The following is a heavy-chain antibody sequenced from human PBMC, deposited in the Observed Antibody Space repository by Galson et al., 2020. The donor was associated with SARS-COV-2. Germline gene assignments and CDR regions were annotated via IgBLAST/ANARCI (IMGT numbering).Heavy chain of an antibody. V-gene: IGHV3-23*01. Sequence: GESLKIPCAASGFTFSSYALSWVRQAPGKGLEWVSGNSGSGVTRYYADSVKGRFTNSRDNSKNTMYLQMYSLRAEDTAVYYCAKWETRYYDILTGYYEVDYYYYYGMDVWGQGTTVTVSS. CDR3: AKWETRYYDILTGYYEVDYYYYYGMDV. CDR2: NSGSGVTR. D-gene: IGHD3-9*01. J-gene: IGHJ6*02. CDR1: GFTFSSYA.